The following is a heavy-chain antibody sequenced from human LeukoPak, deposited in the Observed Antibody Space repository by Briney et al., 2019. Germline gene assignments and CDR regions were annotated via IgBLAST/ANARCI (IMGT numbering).Heavy chain of an antibody. Sequence: GASVKVSCKASGYTFTSYGISWVRQAPGQGLEWMGWMNPNSGNTGYAQKFQGRVTMTRNTSISTAYMELSSLRSEDTAVYYCARGGRSPYYFDYWGQGTLVTVSS. D-gene: IGHD1-26*01. V-gene: IGHV1-8*02. CDR2: MNPNSGNT. CDR1: GYTFTSYG. CDR3: ARGGRSPYYFDY. J-gene: IGHJ4*02.